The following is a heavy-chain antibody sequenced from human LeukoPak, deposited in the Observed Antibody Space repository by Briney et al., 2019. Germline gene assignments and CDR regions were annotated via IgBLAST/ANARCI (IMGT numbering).Heavy chain of an antibody. CDR2: ISGSGGST. V-gene: IGHV3-23*01. D-gene: IGHD1-26*01. CDR3: AKEEWERRNYYGMDV. J-gene: IGHJ6*02. Sequence: GGSLRLSCAASGFTFSSYAMSWVRQAPEKGLEWVSGISGSGGSTNYADSVKGRFTISRDNSKNTLYLQMNSLRAEDTAVYYCAKEEWERRNYYGMDVWGQGTTVTVSS. CDR1: GFTFSSYA.